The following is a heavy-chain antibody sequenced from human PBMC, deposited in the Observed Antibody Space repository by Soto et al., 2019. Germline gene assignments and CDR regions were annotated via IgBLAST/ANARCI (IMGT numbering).Heavy chain of an antibody. V-gene: IGHV1-24*01. CDR3: ATGYCSGGSCYLLSYYYGMDV. D-gene: IGHD2-15*01. Sequence: ASVKVSCKVSGYTLTELSMHWVRQAPGKGLEWMGGFDPEDGETIYAQKFQGRVTMTEDTSTDTAYMELSSLRSEDTAVYYCATGYCSGGSCYLLSYYYGMDVWGQGTTVTVLL. CDR1: GYTLTELS. J-gene: IGHJ6*02. CDR2: FDPEDGET.